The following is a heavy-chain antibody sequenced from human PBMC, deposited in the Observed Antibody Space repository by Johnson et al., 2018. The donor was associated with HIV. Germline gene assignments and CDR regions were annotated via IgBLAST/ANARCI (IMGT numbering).Heavy chain of an antibody. D-gene: IGHD6-13*01. CDR3: ARGYSSREVLLDI. Sequence: VQLVESGGGLVQPGGSLRLSCAASGFTVSSNYMSWVRQAPGKGLEWVSVIYSGGSTYYADSVKGRFTISRDNSKNTLYLQMNSLRAEDTAVYYCARGYSSREVLLDIWGQGTMVTVSS. CDR1: GFTVSSNY. CDR2: IYSGGST. J-gene: IGHJ3*02. V-gene: IGHV3-66*01.